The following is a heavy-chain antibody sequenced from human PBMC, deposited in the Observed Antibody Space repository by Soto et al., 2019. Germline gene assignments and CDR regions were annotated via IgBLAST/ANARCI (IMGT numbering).Heavy chain of an antibody. CDR2: ISSSGYI. J-gene: IGHJ6*02. CDR1: VFNFNSYT. Sequence: GGSLRLSCAASVFNFNSYTINWVRQAPGKRLEWLSSISSSGYIFSTDSVRGRFTISGDNAKNSVYLQINSLRAEDTAVYFCARDCSGGSCYPGMDVWGQGTTVTVSS. CDR3: ARDCSGGSCYPGMDV. D-gene: IGHD2-15*01. V-gene: IGHV3-21*01.